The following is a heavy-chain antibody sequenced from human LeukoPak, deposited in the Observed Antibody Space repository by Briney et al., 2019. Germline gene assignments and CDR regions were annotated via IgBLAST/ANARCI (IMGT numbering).Heavy chain of an antibody. J-gene: IGHJ6*03. CDR2: INHSGST. CDR3: ARGLSPVRWSYYYYMDV. CDR1: GGSFSGYY. D-gene: IGHD5-24*01. Sequence: SETLSLTCAVYGGSFSGYYWSWIRQPPGKGLEWIGEINHSGSTNYNPSLKSRVTISVDTSKNQFSLKLSSVTAADTAVYYCARGLSPVRWSYYYYMDVWGKGTTVTISS. V-gene: IGHV4-34*01.